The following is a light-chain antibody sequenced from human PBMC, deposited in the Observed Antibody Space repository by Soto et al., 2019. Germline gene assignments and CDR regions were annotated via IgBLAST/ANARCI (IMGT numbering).Light chain of an antibody. CDR1: QSVSNK. CDR3: QQYNSYPWT. CDR2: ATS. J-gene: IGKJ1*01. V-gene: IGKV3D-15*01. Sequence: IVLTQSPATLSVSPGERVTLSCRASQSVSNKLAWYQQKPGQAPRLLISATSTRATGIPARFSGSGSGTEFTLTVSSLQSEDFATYYCQQYNSYPWTFGQGTKVDIK.